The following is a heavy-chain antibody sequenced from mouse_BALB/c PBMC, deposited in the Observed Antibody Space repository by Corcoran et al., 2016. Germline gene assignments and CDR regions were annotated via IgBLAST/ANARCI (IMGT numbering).Heavy chain of an antibody. V-gene: IGHV9-3-1*01. CDR1: GYTFTSYG. J-gene: IGHJ3*01. CDR2: INTYTGEP. CDR3: ARGGTYGSSSSWFAY. D-gene: IGHD1-1*01. Sequence: QIQLVQSGPELKKPGETVKISCKASGYTFTSYGMNWVKQAPGKGLKWMGWINTYTGEPTYADDFKGRFAFSLETSASTAYFQINNLKNEDTATYFCARGGTYGSSSSWFAYWGQGTLVTVSA.